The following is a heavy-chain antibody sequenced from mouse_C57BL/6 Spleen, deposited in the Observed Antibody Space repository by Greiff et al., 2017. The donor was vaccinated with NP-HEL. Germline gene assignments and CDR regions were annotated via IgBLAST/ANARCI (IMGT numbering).Heavy chain of an antibody. Sequence: EVQRVESGPGLVKPSQSLSLTCSVTGYSITSGYYWNWIRQFPGNKLEWMGYISYDGSNNYNPSLKNRISITRDTSKNQFFLKLNSVTTEDTATYYCASLPFTTVVATDYWGQGTTLTVSS. CDR3: ASLPFTTVVATDY. CDR2: ISYDGSN. J-gene: IGHJ2*01. V-gene: IGHV3-6*01. D-gene: IGHD1-1*01. CDR1: GYSITSGYY.